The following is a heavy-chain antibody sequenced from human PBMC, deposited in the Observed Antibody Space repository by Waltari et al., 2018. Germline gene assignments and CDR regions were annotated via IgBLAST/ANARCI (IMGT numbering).Heavy chain of an antibody. CDR3: AKDGSDYPGASYYYYYMDV. CDR2: IYSGGSST. J-gene: IGHJ6*03. Sequence: EVQLLESGGGLVQPGGSLRLSCAASGFTFSSYAMRWVRQAPGKGLEWVSVIYSGGSSTYYADSVKGRFTISRDNSKNTLYLQMNSLRAEDTAVYYCAKDGSDYPGASYYYYYMDVWGKGTTVTVSS. V-gene: IGHV3-23*03. D-gene: IGHD4-17*01. CDR1: GFTFSSYA.